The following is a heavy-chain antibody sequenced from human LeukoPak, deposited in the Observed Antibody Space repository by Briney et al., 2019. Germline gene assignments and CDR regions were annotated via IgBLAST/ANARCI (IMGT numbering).Heavy chain of an antibody. J-gene: IGHJ4*02. CDR2: IYNTWTT. Sequence: SETLSLTCTVSGGSISSDYWSWIRQPPGKGLEWIGYIYNTWTTNYNPSLKSRVTISVDMPKNQFSLKLSSVTAADTAVYYCARGIVGADTPFDYWGQGTLVTVSS. V-gene: IGHV4-59*12. CDR3: ARGIVGADTPFDY. CDR1: GGSISSDY. D-gene: IGHD1-26*01.